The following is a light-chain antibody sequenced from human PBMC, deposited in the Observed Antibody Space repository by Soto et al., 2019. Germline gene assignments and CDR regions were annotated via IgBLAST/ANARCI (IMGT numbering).Light chain of an antibody. CDR3: QHYNSYSEA. Sequence: DIQLAPSPSFLSASVGDRVTISCRASQTISSWLAWYQQKPGKAPKLLIYKASTLKSGVPSRFSGSGSGTEFTLTISSLQPDDFATYYCQHYNSYSEAFGQGTKVDI. V-gene: IGKV1-5*03. CDR2: KAS. CDR1: QTISSW. J-gene: IGKJ1*01.